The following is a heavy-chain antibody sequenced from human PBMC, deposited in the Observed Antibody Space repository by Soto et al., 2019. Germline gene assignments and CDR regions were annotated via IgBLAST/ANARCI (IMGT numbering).Heavy chain of an antibody. CDR2: IDQSGST. Sequence: QVQLQQWGAGLLKSSETLSLTCAVYGGSFSGYYWNWLRQPPGEGLEWIGKIDQSGSTNYNPSLKRRVTMSVDTSRSQFSLKWTSVTATDTAVYYCAGGRYTGFRGVMNWFDPWGQGTLVNVSS. D-gene: IGHD3-16*01. CDR3: AGGRYTGFRGVMNWFDP. CDR1: GGSFSGYY. V-gene: IGHV4-34*01. J-gene: IGHJ5*02.